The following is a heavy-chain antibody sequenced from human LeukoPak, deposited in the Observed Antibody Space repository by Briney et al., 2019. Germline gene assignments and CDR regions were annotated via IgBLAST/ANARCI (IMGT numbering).Heavy chain of an antibody. J-gene: IGHJ4*02. Sequence: GGSLRLSCAASGFTVSSNYMSWVRQAPGKGLEWVSVIYSGGSTYYADSVKGRFTISRDKSKNTLYLQMNSLRAEDTAVYYCARDRARVGWSFDYWGQGTLVTVSS. CDR2: IYSGGST. D-gene: IGHD6-19*01. CDR3: ARDRARVGWSFDY. CDR1: GFTVSSNY. V-gene: IGHV3-53*01.